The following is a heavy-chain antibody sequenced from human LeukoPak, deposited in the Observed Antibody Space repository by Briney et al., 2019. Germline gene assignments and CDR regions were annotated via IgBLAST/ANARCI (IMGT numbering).Heavy chain of an antibody. J-gene: IGHJ4*02. V-gene: IGHV3-30*18. CDR1: GFTFSSYG. CDR3: AKPYCSGGSCYDTPFDY. Sequence: PGRSLRLSCAASGFTFSSYGMHWVRQAPGKGLEWVAVISYDGSNKYYADSVKGRFTISRDNSKNTLYLQMNSLRAEDTAVYYCAKPYCSGGSCYDTPFDYWGQGTLVTVSS. D-gene: IGHD2-15*01. CDR2: ISYDGSNK.